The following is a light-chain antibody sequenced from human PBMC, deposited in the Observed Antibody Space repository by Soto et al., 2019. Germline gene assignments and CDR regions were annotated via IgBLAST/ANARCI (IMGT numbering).Light chain of an antibody. J-gene: IGKJ4*01. CDR1: QFVSSR. Sequence: DIVVTQSPATLSASPGERVTLSCRASQFVSSRLAWYQQRPGQVPRLLIYDASNRATGIPARFSGSGSGTDFTLTISSLEPEDFAVYYCQQRSNWVTFGGGTKVDIK. CDR2: DAS. V-gene: IGKV3-11*01. CDR3: QQRSNWVT.